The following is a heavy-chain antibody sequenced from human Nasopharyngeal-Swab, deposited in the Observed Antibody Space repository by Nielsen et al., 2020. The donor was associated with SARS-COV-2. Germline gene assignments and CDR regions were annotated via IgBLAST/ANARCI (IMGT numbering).Heavy chain of an antibody. CDR1: GFTFSNYA. CDR2: IRVSGDTT. D-gene: IGHD1-26*01. V-gene: IGHV3-23*01. J-gene: IGHJ3*02. Sequence: GESLKISCTASGFTFSNYAMTWVRQAPGKGLEWVSSIRVSGDTTYYADSVKGRFTISRDSSKNTLYLQMNSLRAEDTALYYCAKVKSGTSYDAFDNWGQGTMVTVSS. CDR3: AKVKSGTSYDAFDN.